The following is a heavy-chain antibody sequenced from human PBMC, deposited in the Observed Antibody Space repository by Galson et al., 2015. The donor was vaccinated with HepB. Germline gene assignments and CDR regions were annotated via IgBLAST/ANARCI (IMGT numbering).Heavy chain of an antibody. CDR1: GGSISSSSYY. Sequence: LSLTCTVSGGSISSSSYYWGWIRQPPGKGLEWIGSIYYSGSTYYNPSLKSRVTISVDTSKNQFSLKLSSVTAADTAVYYCARVATYYDFWSGYSDYWGQGTLVTVSS. CDR2: IYYSGST. CDR3: ARVATYYDFWSGYSDY. J-gene: IGHJ4*02. D-gene: IGHD3-3*01. V-gene: IGHV4-39*07.